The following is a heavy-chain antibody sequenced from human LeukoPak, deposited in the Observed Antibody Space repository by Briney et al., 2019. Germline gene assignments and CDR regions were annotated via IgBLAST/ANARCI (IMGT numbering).Heavy chain of an antibody. V-gene: IGHV3-23*01. J-gene: IGHJ4*02. CDR3: AKCSGGRCYSPFDY. CDR2: ITGTGDIT. Sequence: GGSLRLSCAASGFTFSNAWMNWVRQAPGKGLEWVSAITGTGDITYYVDSVKGRFTISRDNSKNMLYLQLNSLRAEDTAVYYCAKCSGGRCYSPFDYWGPGTLVTVSS. CDR1: GFTFSNAW. D-gene: IGHD2-15*01.